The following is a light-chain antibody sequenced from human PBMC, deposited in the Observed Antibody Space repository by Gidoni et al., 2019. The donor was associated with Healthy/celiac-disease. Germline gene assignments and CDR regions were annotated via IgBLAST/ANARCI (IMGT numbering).Light chain of an antibody. CDR1: QSISSY. V-gene: IGKV1-39*01. Sequence: DIQMTQSPSSLSASVGHRVTITCRARQSISSYLNWYQQKPGKAPKLLIYAASSLQSGVPSRFSGSGSGTDFTLTISSLQPEDFATYYCQQSYSTPRTFGQGTKLEIK. J-gene: IGKJ2*01. CDR3: QQSYSTPRT. CDR2: AAS.